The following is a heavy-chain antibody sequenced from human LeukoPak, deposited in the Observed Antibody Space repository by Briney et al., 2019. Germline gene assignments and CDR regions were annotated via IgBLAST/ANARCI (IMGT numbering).Heavy chain of an antibody. CDR2: IYYSGST. V-gene: IGHV4-61*08. Sequence: SQTLSLTCTVSGTSISSGDYYWHWIRQPPGKGLEWIGYIYYSGSTNYNPSLKSRVTISVDTSKNQFSLKLTSVTAADTAVYYCARVYYSSSYDYWYFDLWGRGTLVTVSS. D-gene: IGHD6-13*01. J-gene: IGHJ2*01. CDR1: GTSISSGDYY. CDR3: ARVYYSSSYDYWYFDL.